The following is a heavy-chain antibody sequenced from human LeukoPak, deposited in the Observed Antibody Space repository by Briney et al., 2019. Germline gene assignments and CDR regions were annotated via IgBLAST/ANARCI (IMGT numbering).Heavy chain of an antibody. CDR1: GGSISSSGYY. J-gene: IGHJ4*02. V-gene: IGHV4-31*03. CDR3: ARGGCSGGSCLGY. D-gene: IGHD2-15*01. Sequence: SETLSLTCTVSGGSISSSGYYWSWIRQHPGKGLEWIGYIYYSGSTYYNASLKSRVTISVDTSKNQFSLELSSVTAADTAVYYCARGGCSGGSCLGYWGQGTLVTVSS. CDR2: IYYSGST.